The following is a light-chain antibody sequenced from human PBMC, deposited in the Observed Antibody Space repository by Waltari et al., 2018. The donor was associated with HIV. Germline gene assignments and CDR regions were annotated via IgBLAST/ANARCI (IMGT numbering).Light chain of an antibody. CDR1: QDIHNY. J-gene: IGKJ4*01. CDR2: DAS. Sequence: DIQMTQSPSSLSASVGDRVTIPCRASQDIHNYLNWYQQKPGKAPKVLIYDASNLETGVPSRVSGSGSGTDFSFTINSLQPEDIGTYYCQQYNNVPLTFGGGTKVEIK. V-gene: IGKV1-33*01. CDR3: QQYNNVPLT.